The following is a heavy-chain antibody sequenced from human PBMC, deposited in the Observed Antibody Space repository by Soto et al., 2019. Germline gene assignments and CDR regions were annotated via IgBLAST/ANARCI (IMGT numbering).Heavy chain of an antibody. CDR3: AREVQVHTPAFVY. CDR2: ISPMFGAA. Sequence: QVQLVQSGAEMKKPGSSVKVSCQSSGGTFNTYAMNWMRQAPGQGPEWMGDISPMFGAANYAPTFQGRVTITADESTGPSYMQLSSLTSEDTALYFCAREVQVHTPAFVYWGQGTLVTVSS. D-gene: IGHD3-10*01. J-gene: IGHJ4*02. CDR1: GGTFNTYA. V-gene: IGHV1-69*19.